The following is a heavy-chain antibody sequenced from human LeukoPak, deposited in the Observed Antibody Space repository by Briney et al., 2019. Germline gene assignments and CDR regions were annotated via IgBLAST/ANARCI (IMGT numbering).Heavy chain of an antibody. J-gene: IGHJ4*02. CDR3: ARDRGGYTYSHDY. V-gene: IGHV4-34*01. D-gene: IGHD5-18*01. Sequence: SETLSLTCAIYGGSFSDYHWSWIRQPPGKGLEWIGEVNHSGTTNYNPSLKSRVTISMDKSKNQLSLKLNFVTAADTAVYYCARDRGGYTYSHDYWGQGTLVTVSS. CDR2: VNHSGTT. CDR1: GGSFSDYH.